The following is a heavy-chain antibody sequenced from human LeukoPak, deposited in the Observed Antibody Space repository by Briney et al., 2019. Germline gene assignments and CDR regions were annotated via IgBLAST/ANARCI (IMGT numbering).Heavy chain of an antibody. CDR1: GFTFDDYA. Sequence: GGSLRLSCAASGFTFDDYAMHWVRQAPGKGLEWVSGISWNSGSIGYADSVKGRFTISRDNAKNPLYLQMNSLRAEDTALYYYAKGIAAAGYYFDYWGQGTLVTVSS. J-gene: IGHJ4*02. CDR2: ISWNSGSI. CDR3: AKGIAAAGYYFDY. D-gene: IGHD6-13*01. V-gene: IGHV3-9*01.